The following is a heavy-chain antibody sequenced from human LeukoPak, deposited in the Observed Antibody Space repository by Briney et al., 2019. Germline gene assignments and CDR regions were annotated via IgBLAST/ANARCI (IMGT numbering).Heavy chain of an antibody. D-gene: IGHD2-2*01. J-gene: IGHJ4*02. Sequence: GMSLRLSCAASGFTFSSYAMSWVRQAPGKGLEWVSAISGSGGSTYYADSVKGRFTISRDNSKNTLYLQMNSLRAEDTAVYYCAEDTTSGYCSSTSCPSYWGQGTLVTVSS. CDR3: AEDTTSGYCSSTSCPSY. V-gene: IGHV3-23*01. CDR1: GFTFSSYA. CDR2: ISGSGGST.